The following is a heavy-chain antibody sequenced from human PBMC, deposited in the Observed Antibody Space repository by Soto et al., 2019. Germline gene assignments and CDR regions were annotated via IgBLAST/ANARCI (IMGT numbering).Heavy chain of an antibody. CDR2: IYYSGST. Sequence: QVQLQESGPGLVKPSQTLSLTCTVSGGSISSGGYYWSWIRQHPGKGLEWIGYIYYSGSTYYNPSLNSPFTISVDTSKNQFSLKLSSVTAADTAVYYCARSPTYYYDSSGYIDYWGQGTLVTVSS. D-gene: IGHD3-22*01. CDR1: GGSISSGGYY. J-gene: IGHJ4*02. CDR3: ARSPTYYYDSSGYIDY. V-gene: IGHV4-31*01.